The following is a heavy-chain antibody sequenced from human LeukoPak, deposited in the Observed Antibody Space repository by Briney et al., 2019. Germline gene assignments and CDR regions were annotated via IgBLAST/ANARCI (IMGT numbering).Heavy chain of an antibody. CDR3: ARIEQSSIDPYYYGMDV. J-gene: IGHJ6*02. D-gene: IGHD6-13*01. CDR2: IDPSDSYT. V-gene: IGHV5-10-1*01. Sequence: GESLKISCKGSGYSLTSHWISWVRQMPGKGLEWMGRIDPSDSYTNHSPSFQGHVTISADKSISTAYLQWSSLKASDTAMYYCARIEQSSIDPYYYGMDVWGQGTTVTVSS. CDR1: GYSLTSHW.